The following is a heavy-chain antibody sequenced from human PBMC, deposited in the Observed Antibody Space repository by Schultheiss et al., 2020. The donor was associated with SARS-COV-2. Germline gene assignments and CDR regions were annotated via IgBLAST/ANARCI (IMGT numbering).Heavy chain of an antibody. J-gene: IGHJ4*02. D-gene: IGHD6-6*01. V-gene: IGHV3-7*03. CDR3: ARVPDFRSSSFDY. CDR2: IWYDGSNK. CDR1: GFTFSSYW. Sequence: GESLKISCAASGFTFSSYWMSWVRQAPGKGLEWVAVIWYDGSNKYYVDSVKGRFTISRDNAKNSLYLQMNSLRAEDTAVYYCARVPDFRSSSFDYWGQGTLVTVSS.